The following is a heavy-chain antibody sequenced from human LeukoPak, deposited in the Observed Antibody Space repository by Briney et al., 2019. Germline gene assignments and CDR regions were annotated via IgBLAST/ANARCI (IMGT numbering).Heavy chain of an antibody. V-gene: IGHV1-8*01. CDR3: ARVLRYFDSSLGY. Sequence: ASVKVSCTASGYTFTSYDINWVRQATGQGLEWMGWMNPNSGNTGYAQKFQGSVTMTRNTSISTAYMELSSLRSEDTAVYYCARVLRYFDSSLGYWGQGTLVTVSS. CDR2: MNPNSGNT. CDR1: GYTFTSYD. J-gene: IGHJ4*02. D-gene: IGHD3-9*01.